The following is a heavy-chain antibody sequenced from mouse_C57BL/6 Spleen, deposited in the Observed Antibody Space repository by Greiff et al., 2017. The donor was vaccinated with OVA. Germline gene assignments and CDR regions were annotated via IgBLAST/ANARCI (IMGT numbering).Heavy chain of an antibody. CDR1: GFTFSDYY. D-gene: IGHD3-3*01. J-gene: IGHJ3*01. CDR2: INYDGSST. V-gene: IGHV5-16*01. Sequence: EVQLVESEGGLVQPGSSMKLSCTASGFTFSDYYMAWVRQVPEKGLEWVANINYDGSSTYYLDSLKSRFIISRDNAKNILYLQMSSLKSEDTATYYCASLTGRAWFAYWGQGTLVTVSA. CDR3: ASLTGRAWFAY.